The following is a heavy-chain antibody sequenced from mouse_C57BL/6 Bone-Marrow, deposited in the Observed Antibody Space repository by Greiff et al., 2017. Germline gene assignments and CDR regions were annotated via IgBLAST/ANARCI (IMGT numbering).Heavy chain of an antibody. V-gene: IGHV1-72*01. J-gene: IGHJ2*01. CDR3: ARGGNMRWLLFDY. Sequence: QVHVKQPGAELVKPGASVKLSCKASGYTFTSYWMHWVKQRPGRGLEWIGRIDPNSGGTKYNEKFKSKATLTVDKPSSTAYMQLSSLTSEDSAVYYCARGGNMRWLLFDYWGQGTTLTVSS. CDR1: GYTFTSYW. CDR2: IDPNSGGT. D-gene: IGHD2-3*01.